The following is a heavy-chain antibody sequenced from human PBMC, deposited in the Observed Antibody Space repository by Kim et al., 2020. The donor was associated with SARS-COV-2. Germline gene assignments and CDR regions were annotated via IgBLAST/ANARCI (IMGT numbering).Heavy chain of an antibody. V-gene: IGHV1-24*01. D-gene: IGHD2-21*02. CDR3: ATGGHCDIEFDY. Sequence: IYAQKFQSRVTMTEDTSTDTAYMELSSLRSEDTAVYYCATGGHCDIEFDYWGQGTLVTVSS. J-gene: IGHJ4*02.